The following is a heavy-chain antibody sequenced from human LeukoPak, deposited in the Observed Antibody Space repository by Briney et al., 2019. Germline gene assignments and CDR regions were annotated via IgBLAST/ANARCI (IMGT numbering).Heavy chain of an antibody. V-gene: IGHV3-7*01. CDR3: ARVSAAVNY. Sequence: GGSLRLSCAASGFTFSSYWMTWVRQAPGRGLEWVANIKQDGSDKYYVDSVKGRFTISRDNAKNSLYLQMNSLRAEDTAVCYCARVSAAVNYWGQGTLVTVSS. CDR1: GFTFSSYW. J-gene: IGHJ4*02. D-gene: IGHD2-15*01. CDR2: IKQDGSDK.